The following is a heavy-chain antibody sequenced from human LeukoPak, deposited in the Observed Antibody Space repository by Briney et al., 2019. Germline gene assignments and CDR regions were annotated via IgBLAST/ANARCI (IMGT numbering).Heavy chain of an antibody. V-gene: IGHV4-34*01. J-gene: IGHJ4*02. CDR1: GGSFSGYY. D-gene: IGHD2-21*02. Sequence: SETLSLTCAVYGGSFSGYYWSWIRQPPGKGLEWIGEINHSGSTNYNPSLKSRVTISVDTPKNQFSLKLSSVTAADTAVYYCAKDRLLNCRGDCYIFDYWGQGTVVTVSS. CDR3: AKDRLLNCRGDCYIFDY. CDR2: INHSGST.